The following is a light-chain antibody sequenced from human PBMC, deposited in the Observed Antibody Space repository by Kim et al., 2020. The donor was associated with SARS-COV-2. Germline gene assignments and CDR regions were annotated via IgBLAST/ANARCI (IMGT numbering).Light chain of an antibody. V-gene: IGKV1-27*01. CDR3: QKYNNGPRT. CDR1: QGISNY. CDR2: AAS. Sequence: DIQMTQSPSSLSASLGDRVTITCRASQGISNYLAWYQQRPGKVPKLLIYAASALQPGVPSRFSGSGSGTDFILTISSLQPEDVATYYCQKYNNGPRTFGQGTKVDIK. J-gene: IGKJ1*01.